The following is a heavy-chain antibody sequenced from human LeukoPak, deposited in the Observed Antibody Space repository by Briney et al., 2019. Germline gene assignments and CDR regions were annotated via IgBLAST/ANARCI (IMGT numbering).Heavy chain of an antibody. CDR2: IYYSGST. CDR3: AREVGGDYSSSSGAYYYYMDV. CDR1: GGSISSSSYY. V-gene: IGHV4-39*07. D-gene: IGHD6-6*01. J-gene: IGHJ6*03. Sequence: SETLSLTCTVSGGSISSSSYYWGWIRQPPGKGLEWIGSIYYSGSTYYNPSLKSRVTISVDTSKNQFSLKLSSVTAADTAVYYCAREVGGDYSSSSGAYYYYMDVWGKGTTVTVSS.